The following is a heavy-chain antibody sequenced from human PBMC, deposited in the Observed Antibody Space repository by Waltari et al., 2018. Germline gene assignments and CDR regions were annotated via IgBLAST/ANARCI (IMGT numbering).Heavy chain of an antibody. CDR1: GFRFSSYT. J-gene: IGHJ4*02. CDR3: ASDPSMQHVAAGGY. Sequence: VQVVESGGGVVQPGGSLRLSCLTSGFRFSSYTMNWGRQAPGKGLEWVSSIIPNSIKTYYLESVRGRFTISRDNARNSLYLQMDSLRVEDSAVYYCASDPSMQHVAAGGYWGQGTLVTVSS. D-gene: IGHD2-8*01. V-gene: IGHV3-21*01. CDR2: IIPNSIKT.